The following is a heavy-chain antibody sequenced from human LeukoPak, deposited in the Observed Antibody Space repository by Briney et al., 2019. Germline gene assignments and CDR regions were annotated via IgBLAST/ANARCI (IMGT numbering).Heavy chain of an antibody. J-gene: IGHJ4*02. CDR2: IWYDGSNK. Sequence: GGSLRLSCAASGFTFSSYGMHWVRQAPGKRLEWVAVIWYDGSNKYYADSVKGRFTISRDNSKNTLYLQMNSLRAEDTAVYYCAKGDTAMVTNYFDYWGQGTLVTVSS. CDR3: AKGDTAMVTNYFDY. CDR1: GFTFSSYG. V-gene: IGHV3-33*06. D-gene: IGHD5-18*01.